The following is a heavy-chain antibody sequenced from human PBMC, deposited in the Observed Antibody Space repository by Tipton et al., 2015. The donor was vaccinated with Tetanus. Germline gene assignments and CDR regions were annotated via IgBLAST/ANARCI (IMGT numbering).Heavy chain of an antibody. V-gene: IGHV3-21*03. CDR1: GFTFSSYS. CDR2: ISSSSSYI. J-gene: IGHJ4*02. Sequence: SLRLSCAASGFTFSSYSMNWVRQAPGKGLEWVSSISSSSSYIYYADSVKGRFTISRDNAKNTLYLQMNSLKTEDTAVYYCTTDVGYVDTAYPIDYWGQGTLVTVSS. D-gene: IGHD5-18*01. CDR3: TTDVGYVDTAYPIDY.